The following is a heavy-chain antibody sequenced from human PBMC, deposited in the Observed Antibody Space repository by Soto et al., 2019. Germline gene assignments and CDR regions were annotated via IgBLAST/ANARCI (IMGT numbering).Heavy chain of an antibody. CDR1: GFTFSRYA. CDR3: ARDCSSTSCFIPGGRYYYYYGMDV. V-gene: IGHV3-30-3*01. Sequence: GGSLRLSCAASGFTFSRYAMHWVRQAAGRGLEWVAVISYDGSNKYYADSVKGRFTISRDNSKNTLYLQMNSLRAEDTAVYYCARDCSSTSCFIPGGRYYYYYGMDVWGQGTTVTVSS. J-gene: IGHJ6*02. CDR2: ISYDGSNK. D-gene: IGHD2-2*01.